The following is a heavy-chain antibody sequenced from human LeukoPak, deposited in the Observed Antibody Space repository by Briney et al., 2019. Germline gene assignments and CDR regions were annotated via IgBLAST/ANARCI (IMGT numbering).Heavy chain of an antibody. CDR2: IWYDGSNK. CDR1: GFTFSSYG. Sequence: GGSLRLSCAASGFTFSSYGMHWVRQAPGKGLEWVAVIWYDGSNKYYADSVKGRFTISRDNSKNTLYLQMNSLRAEDTAVYYCAKYYGYAQGDYWGQGTLVTVSS. D-gene: IGHD3-3*01. CDR3: AKYYGYAQGDY. J-gene: IGHJ4*02. V-gene: IGHV3-33*06.